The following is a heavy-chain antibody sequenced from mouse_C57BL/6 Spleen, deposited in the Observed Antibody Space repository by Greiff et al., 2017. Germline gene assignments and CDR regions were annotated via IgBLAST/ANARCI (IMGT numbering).Heavy chain of an antibody. CDR1: GFTFSSYT. CDR2: ISGGGGNT. D-gene: IGHD3-3*01. V-gene: IGHV5-9*01. J-gene: IGHJ3*01. CDR3: ARGGDEAVPWFAY. Sequence: VQLKESGGGLVKPGGSLKLSCAASGFTFSSYTMSWVRQTPEKRLEWVATISGGGGNTYYPDSVKGRFTISRDNAKNTLYLQMSSLRSEDTALYYCARGGDEAVPWFAYWGQGTLVTVSA.